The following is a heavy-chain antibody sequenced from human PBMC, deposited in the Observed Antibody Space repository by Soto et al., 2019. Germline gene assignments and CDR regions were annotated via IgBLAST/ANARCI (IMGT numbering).Heavy chain of an antibody. V-gene: IGHV4-59*01. CDR2: ISSSGFT. J-gene: IGHJ4*02. D-gene: IGHD6-13*01. Sequence: QVQLQESGPGLVKPSETLSLTCTVSGGSITPYYWSWIRQPPGKRLEWIGYISSSGFTNYNPSLNSRVTISVDTSKNQFSLKLSSVTAADTAVYYCVRDCYSSSFSDLWGQGTLVTVSS. CDR1: GGSITPYY. CDR3: VRDCYSSSFSDL.